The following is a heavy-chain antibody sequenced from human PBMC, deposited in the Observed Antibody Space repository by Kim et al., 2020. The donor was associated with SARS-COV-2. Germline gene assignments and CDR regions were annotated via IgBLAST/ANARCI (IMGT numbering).Heavy chain of an antibody. CDR3: ALSDDFIVPTYFDY. Sequence: GGSLRLSCTGSGFTFRTFAIGWVRQAPGEGLEEVSGISDSGDRTSQADSVKGRFTISRDNPNNTLFLELNSLRAEDTVLYYCALSDDFIVPTYFDYWGRGTRVTVSS. V-gene: IGHV3-23*01. J-gene: IGHJ4*02. D-gene: IGHD2-15*01. CDR2: ISDSGDRT. CDR1: GFTFRTFA.